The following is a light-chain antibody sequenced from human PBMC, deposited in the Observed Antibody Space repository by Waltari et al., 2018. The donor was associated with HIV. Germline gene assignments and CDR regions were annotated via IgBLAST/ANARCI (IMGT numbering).Light chain of an antibody. Sequence: DIQMTQSPSSLSASIGASVTIPCRASQNIDKYLNWYQQKAGKAPKLLIYTTSNLQSGVPSRFSGSGSGTEFTLTISSLQPEDLATYYCQQGYNTPPWTFAPGTKVEVK. CDR2: TTS. V-gene: IGKV1-39*01. J-gene: IGKJ1*01. CDR1: QNIDKY. CDR3: QQGYNTPPWT.